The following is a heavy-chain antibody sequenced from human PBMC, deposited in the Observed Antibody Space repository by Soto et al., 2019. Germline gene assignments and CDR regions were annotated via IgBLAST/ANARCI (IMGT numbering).Heavy chain of an antibody. CDR2: LFGNGGGI. J-gene: IGHJ4*02. Sequence: EVQLLESGGGLVQPGGSLRLSCAVSVFPFSTYAMSWVRQAPGKGLEWVSGLFGNGGGISYADSVKGRFTISRDNFNSMLYLQMHFLRVEDTAIYYCAKYRQLDGRWPFDHWGQGTLVTVSS. D-gene: IGHD1-1*01. CDR3: AKYRQLDGRWPFDH. V-gene: IGHV3-23*01. CDR1: VFPFSTYA.